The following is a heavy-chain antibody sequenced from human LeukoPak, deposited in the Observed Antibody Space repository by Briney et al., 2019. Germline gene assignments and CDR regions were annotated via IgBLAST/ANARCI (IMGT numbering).Heavy chain of an antibody. J-gene: IGHJ3*02. Sequence: SETLSLTCTVSGGSISSANYYWGWIRQPSGKGLEWIGEISQSGSTNYNPSLKSRVNISLDTSENQFSLKLSSVTAADTAVYYCARALGAFDIWGQGTMVTVSS. CDR2: ISQSGST. V-gene: IGHV4-39*07. CDR3: ARALGAFDI. CDR1: GGSISSANYY.